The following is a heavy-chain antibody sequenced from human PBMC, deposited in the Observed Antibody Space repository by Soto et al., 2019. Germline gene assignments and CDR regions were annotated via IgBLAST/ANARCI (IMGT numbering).Heavy chain of an antibody. CDR2: IYYTGTT. Sequence: PSETLSLTCTVSGGSIHSYYWAWIRRPPGKELQCLGYIYYTGTTRYNPSLTSRVTMSVDTSNNQFSLKLKSATAADTAVYYCARGYSDGGQFSYFSAWGQGTLVTVSS. D-gene: IGHD2-15*01. J-gene: IGHJ5*02. CDR3: ARGYSDGGQFSYFSA. CDR1: GGSIHSYY. V-gene: IGHV4-59*01.